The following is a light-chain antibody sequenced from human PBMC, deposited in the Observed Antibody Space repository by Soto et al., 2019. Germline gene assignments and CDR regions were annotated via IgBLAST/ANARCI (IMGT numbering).Light chain of an antibody. V-gene: IGLV1-47*01. J-gene: IGLJ3*02. CDR3: AAWDDSLSGVV. Sequence: QSVLTQPPSASGTPGQRVTISCSGDNSNIGSNYVYWYQQLPGTAPKLLIFTNNHRPSGVPDRFSGSKSGTSASLAISGLRSEDEADYYCAAWDDSLSGVVFGGGTKLTVL. CDR2: TNN. CDR1: NSNIGSNY.